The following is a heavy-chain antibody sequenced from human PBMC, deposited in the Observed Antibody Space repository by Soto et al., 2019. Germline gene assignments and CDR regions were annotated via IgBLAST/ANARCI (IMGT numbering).Heavy chain of an antibody. D-gene: IGHD6-19*01. Sequence: GSLRLSCAASGFTFNTYGMHWVRQAPGRGLEWVAFISYDGSNEYYADSVKGRFTISRDNSKNTVFLQMNSLRGEDTAVYYCAKSLAVAAGWFDPWGQGALVTVSS. CDR3: AKSLAVAAGWFDP. CDR1: GFTFNTYG. V-gene: IGHV3-30*18. CDR2: ISYDGSNE. J-gene: IGHJ5*02.